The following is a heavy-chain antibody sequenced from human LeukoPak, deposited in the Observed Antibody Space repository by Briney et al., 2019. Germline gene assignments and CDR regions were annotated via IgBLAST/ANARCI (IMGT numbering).Heavy chain of an antibody. CDR2: IKEDGSEK. Sequence: GGSLRLSCAASGFASTNYWMTWVCQAPGEALEWVANIKEDGSEKYYVDSVKGRFTISRDNAKDLLFLQMNSLRAEDTAVNYCARDFPSSGRAGPDYWGQGTLVTVSS. V-gene: IGHV3-7*04. CDR3: ARDFPSSGRAGPDY. J-gene: IGHJ4*02. D-gene: IGHD6-25*01. CDR1: GFASTNYW.